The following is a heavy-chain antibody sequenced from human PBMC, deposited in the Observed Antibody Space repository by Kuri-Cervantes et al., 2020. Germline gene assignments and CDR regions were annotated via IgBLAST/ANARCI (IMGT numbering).Heavy chain of an antibody. V-gene: IGHV3-33*08. Sequence: GGSLRLSCAASGFTFSSYSMNWVRQAPGKGLEWVAVIWYDGSNKYYADSVKGRFTISRDNSKNTLYLQMNSLRAEDTAVYYCARDLGATMRVMGYWGQGTLVTVSS. J-gene: IGHJ4*02. CDR1: GFTFSSYS. CDR3: ARDLGATMRVMGY. CDR2: IWYDGSNK. D-gene: IGHD1-26*01.